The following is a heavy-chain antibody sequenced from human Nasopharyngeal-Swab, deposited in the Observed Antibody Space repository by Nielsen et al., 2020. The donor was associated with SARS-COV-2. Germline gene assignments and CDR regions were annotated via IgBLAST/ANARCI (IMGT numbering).Heavy chain of an antibody. V-gene: IGHV4-4*02. J-gene: IGHJ4*02. D-gene: IGHD1-26*01. CDR3: ARGVGATFDY. Sequence: WIRQPPGKGLEWIGEIYHSGSTNYNPSLKSRATISVDKSKNQFSLKLSSVTAADTAVYYCARGVGATFDYWGQGTLVTVSS. CDR2: IYHSGST.